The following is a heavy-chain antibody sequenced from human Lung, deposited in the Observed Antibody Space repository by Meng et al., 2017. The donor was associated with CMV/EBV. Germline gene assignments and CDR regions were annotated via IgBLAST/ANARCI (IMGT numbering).Heavy chain of an antibody. Sequence: QVHLQEPGPGMVKPSQTPSLTCTVSGGSISSGGFYWSWIRHHPGKGLEWIGYIYYSGSTYYNPSLKSRVTISVDTSKNQFSLKLSSVTAADTAVYYCARALDTAMVTFDYWGQGTLVTVSS. V-gene: IGHV4-30-4*08. CDR3: ARALDTAMVTFDY. D-gene: IGHD5-18*01. CDR1: GGSISSGGFY. J-gene: IGHJ4*02. CDR2: IYYSGST.